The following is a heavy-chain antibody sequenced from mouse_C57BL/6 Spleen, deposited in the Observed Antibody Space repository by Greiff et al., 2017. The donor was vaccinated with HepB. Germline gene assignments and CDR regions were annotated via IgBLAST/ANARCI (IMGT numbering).Heavy chain of an antibody. J-gene: IGHJ2*01. CDR3: AKDYYGSSYASYYFDY. D-gene: IGHD1-1*01. CDR2: INPNNGGT. CDR1: GYTFTDYY. V-gene: IGHV1-26*01. Sequence: VQLQQSGPELVKPGASVKISCKASGYTFTDYYMNWVKQSHGKSLEWIGDINPNNGGTSYNQKFKGKATLTVDKSSSTAYMELRSLTSEDSAVYYCAKDYYGSSYASYYFDYWGQGTTLTVSS.